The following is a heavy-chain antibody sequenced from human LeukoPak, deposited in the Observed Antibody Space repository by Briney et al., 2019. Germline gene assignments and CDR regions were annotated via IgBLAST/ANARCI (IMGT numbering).Heavy chain of an antibody. CDR1: GFTFGSYD. V-gene: IGHV3-13*01. CDR2: IGTAGDT. J-gene: IGHJ6*02. D-gene: IGHD3-22*01. CDR3: ARGLDYDSSGYYYHYGMDV. Sequence: GGSLRLSCAASGFTFGSYDMHWVRQATGKGLEWVSAIGTAGDTYYPGSVKGRFTISRENAKNSLYLQMNSLRAGDTAVYYCARGLDYDSSGYYYHYGMDVWGQGTTVTVSS.